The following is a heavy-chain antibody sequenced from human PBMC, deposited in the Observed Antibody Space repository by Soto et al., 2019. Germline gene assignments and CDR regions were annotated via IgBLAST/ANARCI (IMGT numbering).Heavy chain of an antibody. J-gene: IGHJ6*02. CDR3: ARAHYGDYGYGMDV. V-gene: IGHV4-30-4*01. CDR1: GGSISSGDYY. CDR2: IYYSGST. D-gene: IGHD4-17*01. Sequence: ASGTLSLTCTVSGGSISSGDYYWGLIRQPPGKGLEWIGYIYYSGSTYYNPSLKSRVTISVDRSKNQFSLKLSSVTAADTAVYYCARAHYGDYGYGMDVWGQGTTVTVSS.